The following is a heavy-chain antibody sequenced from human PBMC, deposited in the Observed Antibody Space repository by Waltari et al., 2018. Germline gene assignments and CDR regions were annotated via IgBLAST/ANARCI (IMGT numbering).Heavy chain of an antibody. D-gene: IGHD1-20*01. CDR3: ARPIRPPDYYYMDV. CDR1: AFTLRNCG. J-gene: IGHJ6*03. CDR2: IRYDGSNK. Sequence: QVQVVESGGSVVQPGGSLRLSCAVSAFTLRNCGRHWVRQAPGKGLEWVAFIRYDGSNKFYADSVKGRFTISRDNSKDTVYLQMNGLRTEDTAVYYCARPIRPPDYYYMDVWGKGATVTVSS. V-gene: IGHV3-30*02.